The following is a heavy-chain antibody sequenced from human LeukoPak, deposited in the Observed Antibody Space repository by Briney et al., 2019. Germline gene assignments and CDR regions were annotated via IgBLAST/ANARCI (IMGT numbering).Heavy chain of an antibody. CDR2: IKQDGSEK. CDR1: GFTFNNYW. D-gene: IGHD2-2*02. CDR3: ARDPGGYCSSVTCYTGAFDV. J-gene: IGHJ3*01. V-gene: IGHV3-7*01. Sequence: PGGSLRLSCAASGFTFNNYWMSWFRQAPGKGLKWVANIKQDGSEKYYVDSVKGRFTISRDNAKNTLYLQMNSLRAEDTAVYYCARDPGGYCSSVTCYTGAFDVWGQGTMVTVSS.